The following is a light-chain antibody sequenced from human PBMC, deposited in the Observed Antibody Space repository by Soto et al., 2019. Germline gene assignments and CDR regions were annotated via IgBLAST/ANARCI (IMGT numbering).Light chain of an antibody. CDR1: QSVSSY. CDR3: QQRSNKRT. J-gene: IGKJ4*01. CDR2: DAS. Sequence: EIVLTQSPATLSLSPGERATLSCRASQSVSSYLAWYQQKPGQAPRLLIYDASNRATGIPARFSGSGSGTDFTLTISSLEPEDFVVYYCQQRSNKRTFGGGTKVEIK. V-gene: IGKV3-11*01.